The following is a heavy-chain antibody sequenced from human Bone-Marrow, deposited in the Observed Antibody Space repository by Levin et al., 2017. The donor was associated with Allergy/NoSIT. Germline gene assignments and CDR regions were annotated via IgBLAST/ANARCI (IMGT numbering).Heavy chain of an antibody. V-gene: IGHV5-51*01. Sequence: PGGSLRLSCKASGYLFTDFWIGWVRQLPGKGLEWMGIIYPDDSDARYRPSFQGQVSISVDKSINTVYLQWISLKASDTATYFCARKEAGYGSETIDYWGQGTRVTVSS. D-gene: IGHD3-10*01. CDR2: IYPDDSDA. CDR1: GYLFTDFW. CDR3: ARKEAGYGSETIDY. J-gene: IGHJ4*02.